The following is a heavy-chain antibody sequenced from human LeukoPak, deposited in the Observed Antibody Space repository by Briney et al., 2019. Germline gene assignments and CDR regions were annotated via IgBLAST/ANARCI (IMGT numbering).Heavy chain of an antibody. CDR3: ARDYSDIVATIWLDDAFDI. CDR2: INPNSGGT. D-gene: IGHD5-12*01. CDR1: GYTFTGYY. Sequence: ASVKVSCTASGYTFTGYYMHWVRQAPGQGLEWMGWINPNSGGTNYAQKFQGRVTMTRDTSISTAYMELSRLRSDDTAVYYCARDYSDIVATIWLDDAFDIWGQGTMVTVSS. J-gene: IGHJ3*02. V-gene: IGHV1-2*02.